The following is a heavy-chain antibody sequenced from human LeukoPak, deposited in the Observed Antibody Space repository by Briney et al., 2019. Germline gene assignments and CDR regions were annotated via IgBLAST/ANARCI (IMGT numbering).Heavy chain of an antibody. D-gene: IGHD4-17*01. V-gene: IGHV3-23*01. CDR2: IGGSGATT. J-gene: IGHJ5*02. CDR1: GFTFNSYA. Sequence: AGGSLRLSCAASGFTFNSYAMSWARQAPGKGLEWVSSIGGSGATTYYADSVKGRFTISRDNSKNTLYLQMNSLTAEDTAVYYCAKEPGDYLNWFDPWGQGTLVTVSS. CDR3: AKEPGDYLNWFDP.